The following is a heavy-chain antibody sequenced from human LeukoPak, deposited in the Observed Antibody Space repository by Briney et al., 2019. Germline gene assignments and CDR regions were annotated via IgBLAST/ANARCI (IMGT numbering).Heavy chain of an antibody. Sequence: ASVKVSCKASGYTFTSYYMHWVRQAPGQGLEWMGIINPSGGSTSYAQKFQGRVTMTRDTSISTAYMELSRLRSDDTAVYYCARAVAAAKDPSDYWGQGTLVTVSS. V-gene: IGHV1-46*01. J-gene: IGHJ4*02. D-gene: IGHD6-13*01. CDR3: ARAVAAAKDPSDY. CDR2: INPSGGST. CDR1: GYTFTSYY.